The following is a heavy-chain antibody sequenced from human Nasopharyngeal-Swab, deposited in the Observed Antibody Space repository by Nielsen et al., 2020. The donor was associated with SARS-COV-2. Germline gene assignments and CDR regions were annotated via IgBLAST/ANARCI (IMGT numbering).Heavy chain of an antibody. V-gene: IGHV3-7*01. CDR1: GFTFSSYW. D-gene: IGHD2-2*01. J-gene: IGHJ4*02. Sequence: GGSLRLSCAASGFTFSSYWMSWVRQAPGKGLEWVANIKQDGSEKYYVDSVKGRFTISRDNAKNSLYLQMNSLRAEDTAVYYCAREGYCSSTSCLHFDYWGQGTLVTVSS. CDR3: AREGYCSSTSCLHFDY. CDR2: IKQDGSEK.